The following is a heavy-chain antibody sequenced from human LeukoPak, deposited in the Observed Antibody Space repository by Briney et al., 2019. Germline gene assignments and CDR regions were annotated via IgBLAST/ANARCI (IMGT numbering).Heavy chain of an antibody. J-gene: IGHJ4*02. CDR3: AKDNGNGWLGEFAFEH. CDR2: IGFSTNNV. D-gene: IGHD3-10*01. Sequence: PGTSLRLSCVASGFTFDYSAFHWVRQAPGKGLEWVSGIGFSTNNVDYADSVRGRFTISRDNTKNSLYLQMDSLRAEETAFYYCAKDNGNGWLGEFAFEHWGQGILVAVSS. CDR1: GFTFDYSA. V-gene: IGHV3-9*01.